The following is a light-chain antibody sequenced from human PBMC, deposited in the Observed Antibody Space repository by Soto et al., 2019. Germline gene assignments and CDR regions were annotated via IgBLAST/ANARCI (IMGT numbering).Light chain of an antibody. CDR2: AAS. CDR3: QQFNVWPLT. Sequence: EIVMTQSAATLSVSPGARATLSGRPSQSVGSNLAWYQQKPGQAPRLLIYAASTRATGIPARFSGSGSGTDFTLTISSLQSEDFAVYYCQQFNVWPLTFGGGTKVDIK. CDR1: QSVGSN. J-gene: IGKJ4*01. V-gene: IGKV3-15*01.